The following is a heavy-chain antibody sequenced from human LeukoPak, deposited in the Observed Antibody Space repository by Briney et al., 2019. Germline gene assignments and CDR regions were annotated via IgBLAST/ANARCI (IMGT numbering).Heavy chain of an antibody. CDR2: ISNDGTNK. CDR1: GFTFSSYG. D-gene: IGHD6-13*01. CDR3: AKAMGSISWAFDS. J-gene: IGHJ4*02. V-gene: IGHV3-30*18. Sequence: GGSLRLSCAASGFTFSSYGMSWVRQAPGKGLEWLAVISNDGTNKNYVDSVKGRFTISRDSSKNTLYLQMNSLRSDDTAVYYCAKAMGSISWAFDSWGQGTLVTVSS.